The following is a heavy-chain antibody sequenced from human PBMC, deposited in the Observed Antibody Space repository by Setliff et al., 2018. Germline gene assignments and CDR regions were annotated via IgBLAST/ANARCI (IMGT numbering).Heavy chain of an antibody. J-gene: IGHJ3*02. CDR2: ISSNGVRL. V-gene: IGHV3-64*02. CDR3: ARVAEYDTIDI. Sequence: PGGSLRLSCAASGLTFISYAMHWVRQAPGKGLEYVSAISSNGVRLSYADSVKGRFTISRDISKNTLYLQMDSLRHEDTAVYYCARVAEYDTIDIWGQGTMVTVSS. D-gene: IGHD3-16*01. CDR1: GLTFISYA.